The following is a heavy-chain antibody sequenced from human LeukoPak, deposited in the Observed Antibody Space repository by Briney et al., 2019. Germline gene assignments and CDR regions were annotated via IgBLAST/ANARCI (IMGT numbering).Heavy chain of an antibody. CDR3: ARDSRVAMIVGYYFDY. D-gene: IGHD3-22*01. CDR1: GYTFTSYG. Sequence: ASVTVSCTASGYTFTSYGISWVRQAPGQGLEWMGWISAYNGNTNYAQKLQGRVTMTTDTSTSTAYMELRSLRSDDTAVYYCARDSRVAMIVGYYFDYWGQGTLVTVSS. V-gene: IGHV1-18*01. J-gene: IGHJ4*02. CDR2: ISAYNGNT.